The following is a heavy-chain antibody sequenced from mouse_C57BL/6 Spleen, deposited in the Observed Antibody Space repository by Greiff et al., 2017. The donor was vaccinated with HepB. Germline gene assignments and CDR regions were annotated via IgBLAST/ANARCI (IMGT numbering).Heavy chain of an antibody. Sequence: EVQLQQSVAELVRPGASVKLSCTASGFNIKNTYMHWVKQRPEQGLEWIGRIDPANGNTKYAPKFQGKATITADTSSNTAYLQLSSLTSEDTAIYYCGSYDYDGGYAMDYWGQGTSVTVSS. CDR1: GFNIKNTY. CDR3: GSYDYDGGYAMDY. V-gene: IGHV14-3*01. CDR2: IDPANGNT. D-gene: IGHD2-4*01. J-gene: IGHJ4*01.